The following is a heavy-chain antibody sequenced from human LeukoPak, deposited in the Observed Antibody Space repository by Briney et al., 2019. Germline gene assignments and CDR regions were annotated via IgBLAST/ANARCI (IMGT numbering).Heavy chain of an antibody. D-gene: IGHD5-24*01. J-gene: IGHJ3*02. Sequence: GESLKISCKGSGYSFTTYWIGWVRQMPGKGLEWMGMIHPGDSDTRYSPSFQGQVTISADKSISTAYLQWSSLKASDTAMYYCARVQRWLPHNYGAADAFDIWGQGTMVTVSS. CDR2: IHPGDSDT. V-gene: IGHV5-51*01. CDR1: GYSFTTYW. CDR3: ARVQRWLPHNYGAADAFDI.